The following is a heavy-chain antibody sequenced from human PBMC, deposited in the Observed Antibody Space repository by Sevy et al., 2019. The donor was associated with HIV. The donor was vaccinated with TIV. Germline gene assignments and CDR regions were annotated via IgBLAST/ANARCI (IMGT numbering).Heavy chain of an antibody. CDR1: GFTFSSNW. V-gene: IGHV3-7*01. CDR2: VKQDMSEK. Sequence: GGSLRLSCATSGFTFSSNWMTWVRQAPGKGLEWVANVKQDMSEKYYADSVKGRFTISRDNAKNSLYLEMNSLRAEDTAVYYCVREGVPAAIGFDYWGQGTLVTVSS. CDR3: VREGVPAAIGFDY. D-gene: IGHD2-2*01. J-gene: IGHJ4*02.